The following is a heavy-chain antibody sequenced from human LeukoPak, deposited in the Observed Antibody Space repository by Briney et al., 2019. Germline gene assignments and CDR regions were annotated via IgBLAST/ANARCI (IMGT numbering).Heavy chain of an antibody. CDR1: GGSISSGDYY. CDR3: ARDFVVAPNWFDP. V-gene: IGHV4-30-4*01. CDR2: IYYSGST. Sequence: PSETLSLTCTVSGGSISSGDYYWSWIRQPPGKGQEWIGYIYYSGSTYYNPSLKSRVTISVDTSKNQFSLKLSSVTAADTAVYYCARDFVVAPNWFDPWGQGTLVTVSS. J-gene: IGHJ5*02. D-gene: IGHD2-15*01.